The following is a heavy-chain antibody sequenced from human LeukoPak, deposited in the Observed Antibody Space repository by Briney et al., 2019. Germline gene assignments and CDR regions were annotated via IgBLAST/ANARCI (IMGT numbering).Heavy chain of an antibody. V-gene: IGHV3-30*18. J-gene: IGHJ4*02. CDR2: ISYDGSNK. CDR3: AKEKNDYGDYYFDY. D-gene: IGHD4-17*01. CDR1: GFTFSSYG. Sequence: GGSLRLSCAASGFTFSSYGMHWVRQAPGKGLEWVAVISYDGSNKYYADSVKGRFTISRDNSKNTLYLQMNSLRAEDTAMYYCAKEKNDYGDYYFDYWGQGTLVTVSS.